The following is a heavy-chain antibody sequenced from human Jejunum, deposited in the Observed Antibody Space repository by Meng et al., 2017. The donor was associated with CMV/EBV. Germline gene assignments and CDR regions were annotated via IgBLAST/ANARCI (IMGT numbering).Heavy chain of an antibody. CDR1: GGSIGSGDYY. Sequence: GRPQEVGQGRVKPSHSLSLTCSVSGGSIGSGDYYWSWIRQPPGKGLEWIGYIHDTGSTSHNPSLKSRVDISLGTSKNQFSLTLNSVTAEDTAVYFCARGSIFVSFDSWGQGTLVTVSS. V-gene: IGHV4-30-4*08. CDR2: IHDTGST. J-gene: IGHJ4*02. D-gene: IGHD3-3*01. CDR3: ARGSIFVSFDS.